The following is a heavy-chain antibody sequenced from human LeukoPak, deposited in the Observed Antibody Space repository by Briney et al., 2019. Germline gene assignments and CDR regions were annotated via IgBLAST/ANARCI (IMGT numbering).Heavy chain of an antibody. CDR2: ITPSGST. Sequence: SETLSLTCVVYGGSFSGYFWSWIRQPPGKGLEWIGEITPSGSTNYSPSLKSRVSISIDTSKNQFSLKVSSVTAADTAVYYCAREVRHSYGLDAFDIWGQGTMVTVSS. V-gene: IGHV4-34*01. CDR3: AREVRHSYGLDAFDI. CDR1: GGSFSGYF. J-gene: IGHJ3*02. D-gene: IGHD5-18*01.